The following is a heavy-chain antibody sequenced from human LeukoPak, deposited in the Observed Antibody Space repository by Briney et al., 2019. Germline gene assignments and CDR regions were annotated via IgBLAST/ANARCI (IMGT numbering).Heavy chain of an antibody. D-gene: IGHD3-10*01. CDR2: ISWNSGSI. J-gene: IGHJ4*02. Sequence: GGSLRLSCAASGFTFDDYAMHWARQAPGNGLEWVSGISWNSGSIGYADSVKGRFTISRDNAKNSLYLQMNSLRAEDTALYYCAKDTRNGESLPTPDYWGQGTLVTVSS. CDR1: GFTFDDYA. CDR3: AKDTRNGESLPTPDY. V-gene: IGHV3-9*01.